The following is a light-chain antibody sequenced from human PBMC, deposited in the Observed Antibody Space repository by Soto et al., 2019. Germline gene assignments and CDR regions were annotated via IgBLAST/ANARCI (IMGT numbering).Light chain of an antibody. V-gene: IGKV3-20*01. CDR3: QQYGSSPT. CDR2: GAS. Sequence: EIVLTQSPGTLSLSPGERATLSCRASQSVSSSYLAWYQQKRGQARRLLVYGASSRATGIPDRFSGSGSGTDFTLTISRLEPADLAVYYCQQYGSSPTFGGGTKVEIK. CDR1: QSVSSSY. J-gene: IGKJ4*01.